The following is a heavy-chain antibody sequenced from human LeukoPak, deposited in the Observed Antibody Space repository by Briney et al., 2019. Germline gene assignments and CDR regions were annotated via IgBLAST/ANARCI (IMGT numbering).Heavy chain of an antibody. Sequence: SVKVSCKASGGTFSSYAISWVRQAPGQGLEWMGGIIPIFGTANYAQKFQGRVTITADESTSTAHMELSSLRSEDTAVYYCARSKSVGATSFDYWGQGTLVTVSS. CDR3: ARSKSVGATSFDY. CDR2: IIPIFGTA. J-gene: IGHJ4*02. D-gene: IGHD1-26*01. V-gene: IGHV1-69*13. CDR1: GGTFSSYA.